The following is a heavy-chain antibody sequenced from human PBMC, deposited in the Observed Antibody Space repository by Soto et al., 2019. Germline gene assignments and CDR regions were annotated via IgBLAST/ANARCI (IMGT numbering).Heavy chain of an antibody. CDR1: GFTVWSSA. J-gene: IGHJ5*02. Sequence: GWSLKLSCASSGFTVWSSAISWVRQAPGKGLEWVSAISGSGGSTYYADSVKGRFTISRDNSKNTLYLQMNSLRAEDTAVYYCAKVQGFDPWGEGTLVTVSS. V-gene: IGHV3-23*01. CDR2: ISGSGGST. CDR3: AKVQGFDP.